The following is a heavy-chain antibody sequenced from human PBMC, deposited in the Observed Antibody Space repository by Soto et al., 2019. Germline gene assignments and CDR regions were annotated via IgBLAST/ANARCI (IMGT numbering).Heavy chain of an antibody. V-gene: IGHV3-74*01. D-gene: IGHD3-16*01. J-gene: IGHJ4*02. CDR1: GFTFSSHW. CDR2: INMDGTRT. Sequence: EVQLVESGGGSVQPGGSLRLSCAASGFTFSSHWVHWVRQVPGKGLVWLSRINMDGTRTNYADSVNGRFAIFRDNGKNTVYLQMNSLRVEESAAYYCARGGLGTFLLDYWGQGTLVSVS. CDR3: ARGGLGTFLLDY.